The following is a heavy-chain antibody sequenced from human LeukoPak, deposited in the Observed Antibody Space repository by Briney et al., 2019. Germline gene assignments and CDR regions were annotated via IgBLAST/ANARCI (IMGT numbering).Heavy chain of an antibody. D-gene: IGHD2-21*02. J-gene: IGHJ4*02. Sequence: GGSLRLSCAASGFTFSTAWMNWVRQAPGKGLEWVGRTKAKTDDWTTDYAAPVKGRFTISRDDSETTLYLQMNSLKTEDSAVYYCTTDQKQYCGGDCYSAWGQGTLVTVSS. CDR2: TKAKTDDWTT. V-gene: IGHV3-15*01. CDR3: TTDQKQYCGGDCYSA. CDR1: GFTFSTAW.